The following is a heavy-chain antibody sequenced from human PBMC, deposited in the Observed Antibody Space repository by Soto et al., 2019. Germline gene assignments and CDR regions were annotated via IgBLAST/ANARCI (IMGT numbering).Heavy chain of an antibody. CDR1: GFTFSSYA. Sequence: GGSLRLSCAASGFTFSSYAMSWVRQAPGKGLEWVSAISGSGGSTYYADSVKGRFTISRDNSKNTLYLQMNSLRAEDTAVYYCAKAGSSWYGEGYYFDYWGQGTLVTVSS. D-gene: IGHD6-13*01. V-gene: IGHV3-23*01. CDR3: AKAGSSWYGEGYYFDY. J-gene: IGHJ4*02. CDR2: ISGSGGST.